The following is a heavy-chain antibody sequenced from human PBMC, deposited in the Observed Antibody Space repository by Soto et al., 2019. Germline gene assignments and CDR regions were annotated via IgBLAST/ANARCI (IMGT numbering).Heavy chain of an antibody. J-gene: IGHJ4*02. CDR2: MHPYSGNT. V-gene: IGHV1-8*01. Sequence: QVQLVQSGAEVKKPGASVKVSCKASGYTFPSYHISWVRQATGQGLEWMGWMHPYSGNTAYAQKFQGRLTMTTNSSISTAYMELSSLTSEDTAVYYLAREQDYGDYGDYWGQGTLVTVSS. CDR3: AREQDYGDYGDY. CDR1: GYTFPSYH. D-gene: IGHD4-17*01.